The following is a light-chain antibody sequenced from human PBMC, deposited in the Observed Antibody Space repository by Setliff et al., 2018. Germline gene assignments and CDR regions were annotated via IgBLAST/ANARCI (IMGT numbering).Light chain of an antibody. J-gene: IGLJ1*01. CDR2: DVI. CDR1: SSDIGGYNY. Sequence: PASVSGSPGQSITISCTGTSSDIGGYNYVSWYQQHPGRAPKLMIYDVINRPSGISHRFSGSKSGNTASLTISGLQPEDEADYYCASYTATSTPLYVFGTGTKGTVL. V-gene: IGLV2-14*03. CDR3: ASYTATSTPLYV.